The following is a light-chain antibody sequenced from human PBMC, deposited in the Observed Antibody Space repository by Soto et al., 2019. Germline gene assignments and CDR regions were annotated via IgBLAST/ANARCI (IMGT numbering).Light chain of an antibody. Sequence: QSALTQPASVSGSPGQSITISCTGTSGDVGGYIYVSWYQQHPGKPPKLMIYDVSNRPSGVSNRFSGSKSGNTASLTISGLQAEDEADYYCSSYTSSSTLLYVFGTGTKLTVL. CDR3: SSYTSSSTLLYV. CDR1: SGDVGGYIY. V-gene: IGLV2-14*01. CDR2: DVS. J-gene: IGLJ1*01.